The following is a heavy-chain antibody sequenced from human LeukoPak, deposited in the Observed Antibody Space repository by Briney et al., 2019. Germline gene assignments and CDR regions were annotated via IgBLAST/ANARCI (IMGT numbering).Heavy chain of an antibody. CDR1: GFTFSSYG. CDR2: IRYDGSNK. J-gene: IGHJ6*03. CDR3: AKGTRFPSMVRGVIITLGYYYYMDV. D-gene: IGHD3-10*01. Sequence: GGSLRLSCAASGFTFSSYGMHWVRQAPGKGLEWVAFIRYDGSNKYYADSVKGRFTISRDNSKNTLYLQMNSLRAEDTAVYYCAKGTRFPSMVRGVIITLGYYYYMDVWGKGTTVTISS. V-gene: IGHV3-30*02.